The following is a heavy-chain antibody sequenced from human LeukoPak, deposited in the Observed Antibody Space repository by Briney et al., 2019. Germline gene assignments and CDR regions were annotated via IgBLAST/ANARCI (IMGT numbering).Heavy chain of an antibody. V-gene: IGHV4-4*07. CDR3: VRHCYASGSDPLCYFDY. CDR2: IYTSGRT. J-gene: IGHJ4*02. Sequence: PSETLSLTCTVSGGFISSYYWSWIRQPAGKGLEWIGRIYTSGRTNYNPSLKSRVTMSVDTSQNQFSLKVSSVTAADTAVYYCVRHCYASGSDPLCYFDYWGQGTLVTVSS. CDR1: GGFISSYY. D-gene: IGHD3-10*01.